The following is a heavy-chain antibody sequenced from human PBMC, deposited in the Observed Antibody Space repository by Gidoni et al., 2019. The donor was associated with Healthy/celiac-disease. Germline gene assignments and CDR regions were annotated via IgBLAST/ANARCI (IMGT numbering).Heavy chain of an antibody. CDR3: ARSSNYDFWSGYEVDYYYMDV. CDR2: NPNSGNT. D-gene: IGHD3-3*01. J-gene: IGHJ6*03. Sequence: NPNSGNTGYAQKFQGRVTMTRNTSISTAYMELSSLRSEDTAVYYCARSSNYDFWSGYEVDYYYMDVWGKGTTVTVSS. V-gene: IGHV1-8*01.